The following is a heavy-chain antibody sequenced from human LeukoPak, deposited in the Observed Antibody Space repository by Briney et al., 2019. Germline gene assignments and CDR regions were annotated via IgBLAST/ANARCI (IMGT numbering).Heavy chain of an antibody. D-gene: IGHD3-22*01. V-gene: IGHV4-4*07. CDR3: ARSKLGSSEQSGYYHP. CDR1: AGSLSGYY. Sequence: SETLSLTCTVSAGSLSGYYCNCIRQPAGRGLQWIGRIYTSGNTWYSPSLRSRVTLTVDTSKNQFSLKLSSVTVADTAIYYCARSKLGSSEQSGYYHPWGQGALVTVSS. J-gene: IGHJ5*02. CDR2: IYTSGNT.